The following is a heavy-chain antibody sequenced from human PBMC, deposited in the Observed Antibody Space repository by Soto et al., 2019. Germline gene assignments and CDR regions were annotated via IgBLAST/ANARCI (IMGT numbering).Heavy chain of an antibody. CDR2: IYYSGST. Sequence: SETLSLTCTVSGGSISSGDYYWSWIRQPPGKGLEWIGYIYYSGSTYYNPSLKSRVTISVDTSKNQFSLKLSSVTAADTAVYYCARIVLLWFGESGPFDPWGQGTLVTVSS. D-gene: IGHD3-10*01. CDR1: GGSISSGDYY. CDR3: ARIVLLWFGESGPFDP. V-gene: IGHV4-30-4*01. J-gene: IGHJ5*02.